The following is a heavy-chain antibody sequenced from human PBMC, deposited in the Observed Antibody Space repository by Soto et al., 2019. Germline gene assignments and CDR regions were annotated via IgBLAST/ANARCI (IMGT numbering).Heavy chain of an antibody. CDR3: ARDSPPADY. CDR2: ISAYNGNT. J-gene: IGHJ4*02. Sequence: QVQLVQSGAEVKKPGASVKVSCKASGYTFSTYGLSWVRQAPGQGLEWMGWISAYNGNTNYAQKHQGRVIMTTDTHTTTAYMELRSLRSDDTAVYYCARDSPPADYWGQGTLVTVSS. V-gene: IGHV1-18*01. CDR1: GYTFSTYG.